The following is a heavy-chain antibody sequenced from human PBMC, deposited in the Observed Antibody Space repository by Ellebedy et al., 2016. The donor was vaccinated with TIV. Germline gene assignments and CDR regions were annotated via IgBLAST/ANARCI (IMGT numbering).Heavy chain of an antibody. CDR1: GGSFSDYY. J-gene: IGHJ4*02. V-gene: IGHV3-11*04. CDR3: ARAPSDYDILTGYSLPKYYFDY. CDR2: ISSSGSTI. Sequence: LSLTCAVYGGSFSDYYMSWIRQAPGKGLEWVSYISSSGSTIYYADSVKGRFTISRDNAKNSLYLQMNSLRADDTAVYYCARAPSDYDILTGYSLPKYYFDYWGQGTLVTVSS. D-gene: IGHD3-9*01.